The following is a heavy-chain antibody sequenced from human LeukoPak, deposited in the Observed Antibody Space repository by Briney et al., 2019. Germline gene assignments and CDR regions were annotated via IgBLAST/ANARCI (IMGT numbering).Heavy chain of an antibody. CDR2: MYHSGST. V-gene: IGHV4-4*02. Sequence: SETLSLPCAVSGGSISNDKWWSWVRQSPVKGLEWIGEMYHSGSTNYNPSLKSRVTISVDKSNNQFSLKLISVTAADTAMYYCATGTSWYYYYWGQGTLVTVSS. D-gene: IGHD6-13*01. CDR3: ATGTSWYYYY. CDR1: GGSISNDKW. J-gene: IGHJ4*02.